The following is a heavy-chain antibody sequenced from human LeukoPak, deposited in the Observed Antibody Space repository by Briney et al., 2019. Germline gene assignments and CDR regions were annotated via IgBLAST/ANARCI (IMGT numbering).Heavy chain of an antibody. V-gene: IGHV3-23*01. D-gene: IGHD1-20*01. CDR3: ARDSFRDNWNEQSFDY. CDR2: ISGSGGST. J-gene: IGHJ4*02. Sequence: PGGSLRLSCAASGFTFSSYAMSWVRQAPGKGLEWVSAISGSGGSTYYADSVKGRFTISRDNSKNTLYLQMNSLRAEDTAVYYCARDSFRDNWNEQSFDYWGQGTLVTVSS. CDR1: GFTFSSYA.